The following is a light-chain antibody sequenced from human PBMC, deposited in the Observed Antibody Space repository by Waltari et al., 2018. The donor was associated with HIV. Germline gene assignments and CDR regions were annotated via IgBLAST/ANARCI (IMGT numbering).Light chain of an antibody. J-gene: IGLJ1*01. CDR2: DVT. CDR3: SSYTPTNTV. V-gene: IGLV2-14*03. CDR1: NSNFGGF. Sequence: QSALTQPASVSGSPGQSITISCTGTNSNFGGFLSWYQQSSGKPPKLIIYDVTHRPSGVSNRFSGSQSVNTASLTITGLQAEDEADYFCSSYTPTNTVFGSGTKVSVL.